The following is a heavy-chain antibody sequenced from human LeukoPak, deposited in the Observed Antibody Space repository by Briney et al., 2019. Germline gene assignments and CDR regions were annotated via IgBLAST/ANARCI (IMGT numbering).Heavy chain of an antibody. V-gene: IGHV3-30*02. CDR3: AKDDFWSGPYYYYYMDV. CDR2: MRYDGSNK. Sequence: GGSLRLSCAASGFTFSSYGMHWVRQAPGKGLEWVAFMRYDGSNKYYADSVKGRFTISRDNSKNTLYLQMNSLRAEDTAVYYCAKDDFWSGPYYYYYMDVWGKGTTVTVSS. CDR1: GFTFSSYG. D-gene: IGHD3-3*01. J-gene: IGHJ6*03.